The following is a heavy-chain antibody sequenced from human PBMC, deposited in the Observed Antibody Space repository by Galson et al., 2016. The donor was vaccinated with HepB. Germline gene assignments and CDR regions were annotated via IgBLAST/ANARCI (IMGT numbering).Heavy chain of an antibody. CDR1: GDSFSNYV. D-gene: IGHD2/OR15-2a*01. V-gene: IGHV1-69*10. J-gene: IGHJ3*01. Sequence: SVKVSCKASGDSFSNYVVDWVRQAPGQGLQWVGGIITLLTTTHFAQSFQGRVTISADLSTSTVYWEMTGLRSEDTGMYYCARKCTSTNCYFHDAFDVWSQGTVLTVS. CDR3: ARKCTSTNCYFHDAFDV. CDR2: IITLLTTT.